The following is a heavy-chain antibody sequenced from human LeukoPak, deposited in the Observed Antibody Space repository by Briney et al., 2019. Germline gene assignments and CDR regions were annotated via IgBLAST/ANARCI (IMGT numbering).Heavy chain of an antibody. CDR2: ISSSSSYI. CDR1: GFTFSSYS. D-gene: IGHD3-16*01. CDR3: ARDGGVDGDAFDI. J-gene: IGHJ3*02. Sequence: GGSLRLSCAASGFTFSSYSMNWVRQAPGKGLEWVSSISSSSSYIYYADSVKGRFTISRDNAKNSLYLQVNSLRAEDTAVYYCARDGGVDGDAFDIWGQGTMVTVSS. V-gene: IGHV3-21*01.